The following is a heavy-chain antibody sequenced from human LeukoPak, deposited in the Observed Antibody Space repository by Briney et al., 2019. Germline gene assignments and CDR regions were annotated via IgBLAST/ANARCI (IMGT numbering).Heavy chain of an antibody. D-gene: IGHD6-19*01. Sequence: PSETLSLTCTVSGGSISSYYWSWIRQPAGKGLEWIGRIYTSGSTNYNPSLKSRVTMSVDTSKNQFSLKLSSVTAADTAVYYCARLATGYSSGWFDYWGRGTLVTVSS. CDR2: IYTSGST. CDR1: GGSISSYY. V-gene: IGHV4-4*07. J-gene: IGHJ4*02. CDR3: ARLATGYSSGWFDY.